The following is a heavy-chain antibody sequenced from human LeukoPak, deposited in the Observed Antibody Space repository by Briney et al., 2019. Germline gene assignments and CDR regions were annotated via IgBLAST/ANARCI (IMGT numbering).Heavy chain of an antibody. V-gene: IGHV4-59*01. CDR1: GGSISSYY. D-gene: IGHD3-10*01. CDR3: ARANPYYYGSGTTLAFDY. Sequence: PSETLSLTCTVSGGSISSYYWSWIRQPPGKGLEWIGYIYYSGSTNYNPSLKSRVTISVDTFKNQFSLKLSSVTAADTAVYYCARANPYYYGSGTTLAFDYWGQGTLVTVSS. CDR2: IYYSGST. J-gene: IGHJ4*02.